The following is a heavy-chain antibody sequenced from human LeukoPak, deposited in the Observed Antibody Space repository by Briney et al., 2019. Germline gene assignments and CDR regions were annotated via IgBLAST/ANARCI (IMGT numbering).Heavy chain of an antibody. J-gene: IGHJ6*04. D-gene: IGHD2-2*01. CDR1: GFTFSSYG. Sequence: SGGSLRLSCAASGFTFSSYGMHWVRQAPGKGLEGVAVISYDGSNKYYADSVKGRFTISRDNSKNTLYLQMNSLRAEDTAVYYCAKGDPYCSSTSCYPYYYYGMDVWGKGTTATVSS. CDR3: AKGDPYCSSTSCYPYYYYGMDV. CDR2: ISYDGSNK. V-gene: IGHV3-30*18.